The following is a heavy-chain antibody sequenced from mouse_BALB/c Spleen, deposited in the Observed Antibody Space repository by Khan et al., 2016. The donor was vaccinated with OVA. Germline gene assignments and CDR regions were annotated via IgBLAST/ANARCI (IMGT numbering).Heavy chain of an antibody. V-gene: IGHV1-5*01. Sequence: EVQLQQSGTVLARPGASVKMSCKASGYTFTSYWMHWVKQRPGQGLEWIGDIYPGNTDTNYTQKFKGKAKLTAVTSTSTAYMELSSLTNEDSAVYYCTRRNWDVAWFAYWGQGTLVTVSA. CDR1: GYTFTSYW. CDR2: IYPGNTDT. CDR3: TRRNWDVAWFAY. J-gene: IGHJ3*01. D-gene: IGHD4-1*01.